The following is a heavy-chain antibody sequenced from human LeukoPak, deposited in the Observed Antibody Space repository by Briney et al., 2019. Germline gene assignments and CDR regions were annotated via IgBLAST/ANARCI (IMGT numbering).Heavy chain of an antibody. D-gene: IGHD3-9*01. CDR2: IISSSSYT. CDR1: GFTFSSYS. V-gene: IGHV3-21*01. CDR3: ARGLRYFDWLFATFDY. J-gene: IGHJ4*02. Sequence: GGSLRLSCAASGFTFSSYSMNWVRQAPGKGLEWVSSIISSSSYTYYADSVKGRFTISRDNAKNSLYLQMNSLRAEDKAVYYCARGLRYFDWLFATFDYWGQGTLVTVSS.